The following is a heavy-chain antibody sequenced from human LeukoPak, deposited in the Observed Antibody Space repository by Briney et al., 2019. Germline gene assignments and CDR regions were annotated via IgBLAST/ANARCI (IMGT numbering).Heavy chain of an antibody. J-gene: IGHJ4*02. CDR3: AREDASSWDY. D-gene: IGHD6-13*01. CDR2: IISSGNYI. V-gene: IGHV3-21*01. CDR1: GFTFSTYS. Sequence: GGSLRLSCSASGFTFSTYSMDWVRQAPGKGLEWVSYIISSGNYIYYADSVKGRFTISRDNAKNSLYLQMNSLRAEDTAVYYCAREDASSWDYWGQGILVTVSS.